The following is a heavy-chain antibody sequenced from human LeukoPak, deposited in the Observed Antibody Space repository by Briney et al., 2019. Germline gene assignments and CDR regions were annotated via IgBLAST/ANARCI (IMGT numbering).Heavy chain of an antibody. CDR2: IFYSGST. Sequence: SETLSLTCTVSSGSISTSNYYWGWVRQPPGKALEWIGNIFYSGSTYYSPSLKSRVTISVDTSKNQFSLKLSSVTAADTAVYYCARDRGYYGSGSIDYWGQGTLVTVSS. CDR1: SGSISTSNYY. J-gene: IGHJ4*02. V-gene: IGHV4-39*07. D-gene: IGHD3-10*01. CDR3: ARDRGYYGSGSIDY.